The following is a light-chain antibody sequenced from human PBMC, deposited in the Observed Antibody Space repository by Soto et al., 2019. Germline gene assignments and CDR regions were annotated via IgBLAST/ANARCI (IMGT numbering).Light chain of an antibody. Sequence: QLVLTQPPSVSGAPGQRVTISCTGSSSNTGADYDVHWYQHLPGSAPKLLIYDNNIRPSGVPDRFSGSKSGTSASLAITGLQAEDEGDYYCKSYDSSRSNLVVFGGGTKLTVL. CDR1: SSNTGADYD. V-gene: IGLV1-40*01. CDR2: DNN. J-gene: IGLJ2*01. CDR3: KSYDSSRSNLVV.